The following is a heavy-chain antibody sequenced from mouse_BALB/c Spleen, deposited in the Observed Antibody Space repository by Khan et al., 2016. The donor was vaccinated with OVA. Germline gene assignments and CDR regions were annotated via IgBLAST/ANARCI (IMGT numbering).Heavy chain of an antibody. J-gene: IGHJ4*01. V-gene: IGHV2-9*02. CDR2: IWAGGST. Sequence: QVQLKESGPGLVAPSQSLSITCTVSGFSLTSYGVHWVRQPPGKGLEWLGVIWAGGSTNYNSALMSRLSISKDNSKTQVFLKMNSLQTDDTAMCYCARGTARATLMMDYWGQGTSVTVSS. D-gene: IGHD3-1*01. CDR3: ARGTARATLMMDY. CDR1: GFSLTSYG.